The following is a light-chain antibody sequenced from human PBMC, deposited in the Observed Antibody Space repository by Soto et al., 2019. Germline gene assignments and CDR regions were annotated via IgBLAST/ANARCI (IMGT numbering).Light chain of an antibody. J-gene: IGKJ4*01. CDR3: QQYGSSPGT. Sequence: EIVLTQSPGTLSLSPGERATLSCRASQSVSSSYLAWYQQKPGQAPRLLIYGASSRATGNPDRFSGSGSGTDFTLTISRLEPEDFAVYYCQQYGSSPGTFGGGTKVEIK. CDR2: GAS. V-gene: IGKV3-20*01. CDR1: QSVSSSY.